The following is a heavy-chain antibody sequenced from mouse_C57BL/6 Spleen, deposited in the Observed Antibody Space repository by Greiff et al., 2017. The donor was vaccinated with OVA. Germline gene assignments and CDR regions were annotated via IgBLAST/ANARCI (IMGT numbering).Heavy chain of an antibody. CDR3: ASGGLLRQGFAY. Sequence: VQLQQSGAELVKPGASVKMSCKASGYTFTSYWITWVKQRPGQGLEWIGDIYPGSGSTNYNDKFKSKATLIVDTSSSTAYMQLSSLTSEDSAVYYCASGGLLRQGFAYWGQGTLVTVSS. CDR2: IYPGSGST. V-gene: IGHV1-55*01. J-gene: IGHJ3*01. D-gene: IGHD1-1*01. CDR1: GYTFTSYW.